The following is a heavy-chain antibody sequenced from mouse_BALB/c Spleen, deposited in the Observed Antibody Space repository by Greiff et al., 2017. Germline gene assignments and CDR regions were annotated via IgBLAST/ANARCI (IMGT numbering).Heavy chain of an antibody. Sequence: QVQLQQSGPELVRPGVSVKISCKGSGYTFTDYAMHWVKQSHAKSLEWIGVISTYYANTNYNQKFKGKATMTVDKSSSTAYMELARLTSKDSAIYYCARSYGNYGAMDYWGQGTSVTVSS. J-gene: IGHJ4*01. V-gene: IGHV1-67*01. D-gene: IGHD2-1*01. CDR1: GYTFTDYA. CDR2: ISTYYANT. CDR3: ARSYGNYGAMDY.